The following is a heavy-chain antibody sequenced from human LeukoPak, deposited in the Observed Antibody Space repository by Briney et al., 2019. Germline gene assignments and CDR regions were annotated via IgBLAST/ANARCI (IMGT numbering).Heavy chain of an antibody. V-gene: IGHV4-39*01. CDR2: IYSSGST. J-gene: IGHJ4*02. Sequence: PSETLSLTCTVSGGSITSGSYYWGWIRQPPGKGLEWIGSIYSSGSTYYNPSLKSRVTISVDTSKNQFSLKLSSVTAADTAVYYCAGLDGRTMRVFDYWGQGTLVTVSS. CDR3: AGLDGRTMRVFDY. D-gene: IGHD3-22*01. CDR1: GGSITSGSYY.